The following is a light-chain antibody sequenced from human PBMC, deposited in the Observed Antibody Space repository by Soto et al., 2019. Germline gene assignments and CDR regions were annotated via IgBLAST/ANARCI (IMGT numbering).Light chain of an antibody. CDR3: HQRGTWPET. Sequence: EIVLTQFPATLSLSPGERATLSCRASQSVSTYLAWYQQKPGQAPRLLIYGASNRATGIPARFSGSGSGTDFTLTIGSLKPEDSAVYYCHQRGTWPETFGQGTKVDIK. J-gene: IGKJ1*01. V-gene: IGKV3-11*01. CDR1: QSVSTY. CDR2: GAS.